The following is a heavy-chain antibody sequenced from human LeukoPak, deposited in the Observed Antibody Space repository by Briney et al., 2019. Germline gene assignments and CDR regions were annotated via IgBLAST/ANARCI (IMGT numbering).Heavy chain of an antibody. CDR2: INHSGST. J-gene: IGHJ6*04. CDR1: GGSFSGYY. V-gene: IGHV4-34*01. CDR3: ARGSPGYGMDV. Sequence: SETLSLTCAVYGGSFSGYYWSWIRQPPGKGLEWIGEINHSGSTNYNPSLKSRVTISVDTSENQFSLKLSSVTAADTAVYYCARGSPGYGMDVWGKGTTVTVSS.